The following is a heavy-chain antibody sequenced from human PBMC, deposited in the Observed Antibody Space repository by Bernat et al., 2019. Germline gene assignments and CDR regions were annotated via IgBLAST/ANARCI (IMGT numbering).Heavy chain of an antibody. CDR1: GFTFSDYS. Sequence: QVQLVESGGGLVKPGGSLRLSCAASGFTFSDYSMTWIRQAPGKGLEWVSYISSSSTYTNYADSVKGRFTISRDNAKNSLYLQMNSLRAEDTAVYYCARSYASVSYIDYWGQGTLVTVSS. J-gene: IGHJ4*02. V-gene: IGHV3-11*06. CDR2: ISSSSTYT. D-gene: IGHD3-16*01. CDR3: ARSYASVSYIDY.